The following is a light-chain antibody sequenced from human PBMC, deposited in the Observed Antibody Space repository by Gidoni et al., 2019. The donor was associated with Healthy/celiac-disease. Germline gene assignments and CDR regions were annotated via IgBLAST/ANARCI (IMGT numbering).Light chain of an antibody. J-gene: IGKJ4*01. CDR2: DAS. Sequence: DIQMTQSPSSLSASVGDRVTITCQASQDISNYLNWYQQKPGKAPKLLIYDASNLETGVPSRFSGSGSGTDFTFTISSLQPEDIATYYCQPYDNLPLTFGGXTKVEIK. V-gene: IGKV1-33*01. CDR1: QDISNY. CDR3: QPYDNLPLT.